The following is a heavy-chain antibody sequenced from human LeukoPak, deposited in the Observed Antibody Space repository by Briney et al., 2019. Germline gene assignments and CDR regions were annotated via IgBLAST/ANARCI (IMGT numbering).Heavy chain of an antibody. CDR3: AKDSSSWYDYMDV. V-gene: IGHV3-9*01. CDR2: ISWNRGSI. Sequence: GRSLRLSCAASGFTFDDYAMHWVRQAPGKGLEWVSGISWNRGSIGYADSVKGRFTISRDNAKNSLYLQMNSLRAEDTALYYCAKDSSSWYDYMDVWGKGTTVTVSS. J-gene: IGHJ6*03. D-gene: IGHD6-13*01. CDR1: GFTFDDYA.